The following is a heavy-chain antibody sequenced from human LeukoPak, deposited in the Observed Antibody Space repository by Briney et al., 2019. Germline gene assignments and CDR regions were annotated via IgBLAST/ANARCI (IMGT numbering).Heavy chain of an antibody. D-gene: IGHD4-17*01. J-gene: IGHJ4*02. CDR3: ARDGAMTTVTHLPDPFDY. CDR1: GFTFSDYY. V-gene: IGHV3-11*01. CDR2: ISGSGTTI. Sequence: PGGSLRLSCAASGFTFSDYYMNWVRQAPGKGLEWVSYISGSGTTIDYADSVKGRFTISRDNAKNSLYLQMNSLRAEDTAVYYCARDGAMTTVTHLPDPFDYWGQGTLVTVSS.